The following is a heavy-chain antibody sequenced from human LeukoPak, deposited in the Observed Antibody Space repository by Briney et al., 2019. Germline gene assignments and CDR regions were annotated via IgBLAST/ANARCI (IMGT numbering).Heavy chain of an antibody. Sequence: ASVKVSCKASGYTFTYYGISWVRQAPGQGLEWMGWISTYNGNTNYAQKLQGRVAMTTDTSTNTAYMELRSLRSDDTAVYYCARGEHGTTWYVDYWGQGTLVTVSS. J-gene: IGHJ4*02. V-gene: IGHV1-18*01. CDR2: ISTYNGNT. CDR1: GYTFTYYG. CDR3: ARGEHGTTWYVDY. D-gene: IGHD6-13*01.